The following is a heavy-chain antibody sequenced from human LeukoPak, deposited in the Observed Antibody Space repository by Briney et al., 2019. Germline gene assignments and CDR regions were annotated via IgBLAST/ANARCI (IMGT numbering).Heavy chain of an antibody. CDR2: ISAYNGNT. J-gene: IGHJ5*02. Sequence: GASVKVSCKASGYTFTSYGISWVRQAPGQGLEWMGWISAYNGNTNYAQKLQGRVTMTTDTSTSTAYMELRSLRSDDTAVYYCARAGSPTMVRGVIFLDWFDPWGQGTLVTVSS. CDR1: GYTFTSYG. D-gene: IGHD3-10*01. CDR3: ARAGSPTMVRGVIFLDWFDP. V-gene: IGHV1-18*01.